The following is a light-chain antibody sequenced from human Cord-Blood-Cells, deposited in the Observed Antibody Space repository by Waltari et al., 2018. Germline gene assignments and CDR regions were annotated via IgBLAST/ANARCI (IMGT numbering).Light chain of an antibody. CDR3: QQSYSTPIT. CDR2: AAS. Sequence: DIQMTQSPSSLSASVGDRVTITCRASQSISSYLNWYQQKPGKAPKLLIYAASSLQSGVPSRFSGSGSGTEFNLTISSLQPEDCATYYCQQSYSTPITFGQVTRLEIK. J-gene: IGKJ5*01. V-gene: IGKV1-39*01. CDR1: QSISSY.